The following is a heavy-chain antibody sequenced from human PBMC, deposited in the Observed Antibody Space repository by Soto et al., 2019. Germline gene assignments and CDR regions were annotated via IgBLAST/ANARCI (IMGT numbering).Heavy chain of an antibody. J-gene: IGHJ4*02. CDR2: INEDGSEK. Sequence: EVQLVESGGGLVQPGGSLRLSCAASGSSFTSYWMDWVRQAPGKGLEWVAMINEDGSEKYYVDSVKGRFTISRDNAKNSLYLEMDSLRAEDTAVYYCVTDYDAKGWGTYWGQGNLVTVSS. CDR3: VTDYDAKGWGTY. CDR1: GSSFTSYW. D-gene: IGHD3-16*01. V-gene: IGHV3-7*04.